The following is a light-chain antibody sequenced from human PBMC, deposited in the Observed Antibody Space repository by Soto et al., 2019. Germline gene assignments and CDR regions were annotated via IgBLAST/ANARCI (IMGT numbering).Light chain of an antibody. CDR1: QGISNY. CDR3: QKYNSAPWT. V-gene: IGKV1-27*01. Sequence: IWMTQSPSLLSASTGYMVTISCRMSQGISNYLAWYQQKPGKVPKLLIYAASTLQSGVPSRFSGSGSGTDFTLTISSLQPEDVATYYCQKYNSAPWTFGQGTKVDIK. J-gene: IGKJ1*01. CDR2: AAS.